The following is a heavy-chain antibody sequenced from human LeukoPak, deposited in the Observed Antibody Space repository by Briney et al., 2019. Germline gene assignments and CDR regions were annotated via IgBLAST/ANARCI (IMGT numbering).Heavy chain of an antibody. D-gene: IGHD6-19*01. CDR3: ARVSSSGWYNWFDP. J-gene: IGHJ5*02. V-gene: IGHV1-69*05. CDR1: RGTFSSYA. Sequence: GSSVKVSCKASRGTFSSYAISWVRQAPGQGREWMGGIIPIFGTANYAQKFQGRGTITTDESTSTAYMELSSLRSEDTAVYYCARVSSSGWYNWFDPWGQGTLVTVSS. CDR2: IIPIFGTA.